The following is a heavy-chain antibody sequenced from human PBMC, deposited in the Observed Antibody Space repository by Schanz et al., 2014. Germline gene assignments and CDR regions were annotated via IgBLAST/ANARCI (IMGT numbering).Heavy chain of an antibody. D-gene: IGHD1-1*01. CDR2: IYYRGNT. CDR3: ARQGTTRFQYYMDV. V-gene: IGHV4-59*08. J-gene: IGHJ6*03. CDR1: GGSISSYY. Sequence: QVQLQESGPGLVKPSETLSLTCTVSGGSISSYYWSWIRQPPGKGLEWIGFIYYRGNTNYNPSLKSRAPISSDTSKNHFSLNLASVAAADTAVDYCARQGTTRFQYYMDVWGEGTSVTVSS.